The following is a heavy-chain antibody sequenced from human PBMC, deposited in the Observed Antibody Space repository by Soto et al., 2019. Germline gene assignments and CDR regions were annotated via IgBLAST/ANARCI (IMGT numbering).Heavy chain of an antibody. J-gene: IGHJ6*02. CDR3: ARGGAGSFXLYYDFWSGYYFYGMDV. Sequence: SETLSLTCTVSGGSISSSSYYWGWIRQPPGKGLEWIGSIYYSGSTYYNPSLKSRVTISVDTSKNQFSLKLSSVTAADTAVYYCARGGAGSFXLYYDFWSGYYFYGMDVWGQGTTVTVSS. CDR1: GGSISSSSYY. V-gene: IGHV4-39*01. CDR2: IYYSGST. D-gene: IGHD3-3*01.